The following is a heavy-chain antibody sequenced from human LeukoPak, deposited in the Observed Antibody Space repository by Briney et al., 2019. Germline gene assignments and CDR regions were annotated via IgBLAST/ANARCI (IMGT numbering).Heavy chain of an antibody. CDR1: GFTFSSYA. V-gene: IGHV3-23*01. CDR2: ISGSGGST. J-gene: IGHJ6*04. CDR3: AKWGDCSSTSCYVSLGDYYYYGMGV. Sequence: GGSLRLSCAASGFTFSSYAMSWVRQAPGKGLEWVSAISGSGGSTYYADSVKGRFTISRDNSKNTLYLQMNSLRAEDTAVEYCAKWGDCSSTSCYVSLGDYYYYGMGVWGKGATVTVSS. D-gene: IGHD2-2*01.